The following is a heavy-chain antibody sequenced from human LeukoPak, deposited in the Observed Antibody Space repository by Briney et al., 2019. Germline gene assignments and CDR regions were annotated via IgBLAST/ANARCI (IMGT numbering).Heavy chain of an antibody. CDR2: ISWNSGSI. D-gene: IGHD2-8*02. Sequence: GGSLRLSCAASGFTFDDYAMHWVRQAPGKGLEWVSGISWNSGSIGYADSVKGRFTISRDNAKNSLYLQMNSLRAEDTAVYYCATGGPDQWEIRSGSFDSWGLGTLVIVSS. CDR1: GFTFDDYA. J-gene: IGHJ4*02. V-gene: IGHV3-9*01. CDR3: ATGGPDQWEIRSGSFDS.